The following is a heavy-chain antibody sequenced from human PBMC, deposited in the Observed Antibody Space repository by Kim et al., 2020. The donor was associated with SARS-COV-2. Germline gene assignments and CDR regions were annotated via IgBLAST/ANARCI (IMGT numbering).Heavy chain of an antibody. D-gene: IGHD3-22*01. Sequence: SETLSLTCTVSGGSIISDRYYWGWIRQTPAKGLQWIGSIYYSGNTYYHPSLKSRVTISADTSKNQFSLKLRSVSAADTALYYCARWDYSGTSGYYYWGQGTLVTVSS. CDR1: GGSIISDRYY. CDR3: ARWDYSGTSGYYY. V-gene: IGHV4-39*01. CDR2: IYYSGNT. J-gene: IGHJ4*02.